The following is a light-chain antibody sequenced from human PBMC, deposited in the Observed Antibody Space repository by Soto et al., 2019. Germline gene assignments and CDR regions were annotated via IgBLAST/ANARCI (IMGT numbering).Light chain of an antibody. CDR2: GAS. CDR3: QKYDSSYPWT. V-gene: IGKV3-20*01. CDR1: PSVSRNC. J-gene: IGKJ1*01. Sequence: IVLTQSPGTMSLSPGERATLSCRASPSVSRNCPPRYQRKPAEAPRPIICGASCRATGIPDTFSGSGSGTDYTLTIRRLEPQDFELPSCQKYDSSYPWTFGQGTKV.